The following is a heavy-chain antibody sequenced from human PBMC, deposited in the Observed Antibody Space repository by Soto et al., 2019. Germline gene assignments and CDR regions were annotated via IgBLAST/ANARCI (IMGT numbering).Heavy chain of an antibody. J-gene: IGHJ4*02. V-gene: IGHV3-48*02. CDR2: ISSSSSTI. CDR3: ARGLYYYDSSGYWGD. CDR1: GFTFSSYS. Sequence: GGSLRLSCAASGFTFSSYSMNWVRQAPGKGLEWVSYISSSSSTIYYADSVKGRFTISRDNAKNSLYLQMNSLRDEDTAVYYCARGLYYYDSSGYWGDWGQGTLVTVSS. D-gene: IGHD3-22*01.